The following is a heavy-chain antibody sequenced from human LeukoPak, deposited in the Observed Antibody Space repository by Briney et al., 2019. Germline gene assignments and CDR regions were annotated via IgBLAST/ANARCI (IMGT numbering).Heavy chain of an antibody. Sequence: GGSLRLSCAASGFTFDDYGMSRVRQAPGKGLEWVSSISSSSSYIYYADSVKGRFTISRDNSKNTLYLQMNSLRAEDTAIYYCAKDLVTGSLDYWGQGTLVTVSS. J-gene: IGHJ4*02. D-gene: IGHD3-10*01. CDR3: AKDLVTGSLDY. V-gene: IGHV3-23*01. CDR2: ISSSSSYI. CDR1: GFTFDDYG.